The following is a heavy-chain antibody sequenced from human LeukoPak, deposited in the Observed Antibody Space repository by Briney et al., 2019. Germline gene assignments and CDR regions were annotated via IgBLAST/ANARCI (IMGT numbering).Heavy chain of an antibody. CDR2: IYYRGST. CDR3: AKTRSSWYSGVAFDM. D-gene: IGHD6-13*01. V-gene: IGHV4-39*07. J-gene: IGHJ3*02. CDR1: GGSISSSTYY. Sequence: SETLSLTCTVSGGSISSSTYYWGWIRQPPGKGLEWIGNIYYRGSTYYNPSLKSRVTISVDTSKNQFSLKLSSVTAADTAVYYCAKTRSSWYSGVAFDMWGQGAMVTVSS.